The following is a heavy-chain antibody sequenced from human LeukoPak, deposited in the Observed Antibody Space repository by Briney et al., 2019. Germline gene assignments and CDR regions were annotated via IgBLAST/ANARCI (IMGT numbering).Heavy chain of an antibody. J-gene: IGHJ4*02. CDR3: ARQIKVAENFDY. CDR1: GDSISTYY. V-gene: IGHV4-59*08. Sequence: TPSETLSLTCTVSGDSISTYYWSWIRQPPVKGLEWIGYIYYSGSTNYNPSLKSRVTISVDTSKNHFSLNLRSVTAADTAVYYCARQIKVAENFDYWGQGTLVTVSS. D-gene: IGHD6-19*01. CDR2: IYYSGST.